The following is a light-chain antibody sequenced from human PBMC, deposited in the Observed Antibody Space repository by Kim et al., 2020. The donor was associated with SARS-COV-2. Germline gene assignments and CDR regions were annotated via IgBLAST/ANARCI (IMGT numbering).Light chain of an antibody. Sequence: EIVMTQSPATLSAAPGERATLSCRASQSVNSNLAWYQQTPGQAPRLLISGASTRATGIPVRFSGSGSGTDFTLTISSLQSEDFAVYYCQQYDNWPGTFGLGTRVEIK. CDR1: QSVNSN. V-gene: IGKV3-15*01. J-gene: IGKJ1*01. CDR3: QQYDNWPGT. CDR2: GAS.